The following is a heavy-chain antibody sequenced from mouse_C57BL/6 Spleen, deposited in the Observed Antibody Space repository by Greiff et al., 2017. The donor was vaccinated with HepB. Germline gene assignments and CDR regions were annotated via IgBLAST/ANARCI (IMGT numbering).Heavy chain of an antibody. J-gene: IGHJ1*03. V-gene: IGHV1-64*01. CDR1: GYTFTSYW. Sequence: QVQLQQPGAELVKPGASVKLSCKASGYTFTSYWMHWVKQRPGQGLEWIGMIHPNSGSTNYNEKFKSKATLTVDKSSSTAYMQLSSLTSEDSAVYYCAREGIDDGYCDVWGTGTTVTVSS. CDR3: AREGIDDGYCDV. CDR2: IHPNSGST. D-gene: IGHD2-3*01.